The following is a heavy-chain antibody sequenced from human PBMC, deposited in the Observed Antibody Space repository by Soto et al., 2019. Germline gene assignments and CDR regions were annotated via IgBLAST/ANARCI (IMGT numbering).Heavy chain of an antibody. CDR3: ARDIVVVPAYYYYGMVV. J-gene: IGHJ6*02. D-gene: IGHD2-2*01. Sequence: QVQLQESGPGLVKPSETLSLTCTVSGGSISSYYWSWIRQPPGKGLEWIGYIYYSGSTNYNASLESRVTMSIDTSNNQFSLKLSSVTAADTAVYYCARDIVVVPAYYYYGMVVWGQGTTVTVSS. V-gene: IGHV4-59*01. CDR2: IYYSGST. CDR1: GGSISSYY.